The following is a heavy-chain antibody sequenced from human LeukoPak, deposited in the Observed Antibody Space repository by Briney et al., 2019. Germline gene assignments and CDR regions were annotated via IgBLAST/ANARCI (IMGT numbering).Heavy chain of an antibody. CDR3: ARVTSGPNWYFDL. D-gene: IGHD3-3*01. Sequence: ASVKVSCKASGYTFTGYYMHWVRQAPGQGLEWMGIINPSGGSTSYAQKFQGRVTMTRDMSTSTVYMELSSLRSEDTAVYYCARVTSGPNWYFDLWGRGTLVTVSS. V-gene: IGHV1-46*01. CDR2: INPSGGST. J-gene: IGHJ2*01. CDR1: GYTFTGYY.